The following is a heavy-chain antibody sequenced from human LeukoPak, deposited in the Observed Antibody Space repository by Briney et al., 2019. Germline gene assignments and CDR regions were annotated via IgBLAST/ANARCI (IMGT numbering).Heavy chain of an antibody. D-gene: IGHD3-10*02. CDR1: GFTFSSYN. Sequence: GGSLRLSCAASGFTFSSYNMNWVRQAPGKVLEWVSSISSSSSYIYYADSVKGRFTISRDNAKNSLYLQRNSLRAEDTAVYYCAELGITMIGGVWGKGTTVTISS. J-gene: IGHJ6*04. CDR3: AELGITMIGGV. CDR2: ISSSSSYI. V-gene: IGHV3-21*01.